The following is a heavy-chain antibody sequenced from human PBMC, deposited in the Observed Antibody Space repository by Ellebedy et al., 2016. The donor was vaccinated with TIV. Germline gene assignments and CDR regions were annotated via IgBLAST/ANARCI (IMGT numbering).Heavy chain of an antibody. CDR1: GGSFSGYY. J-gene: IGHJ4*02. V-gene: IGHV4-34*01. CDR3: AGFSLAGGY. CDR2: INHSGST. D-gene: IGHD1-14*01. Sequence: SETLSLXXAVYGGSFSGYYWSWIRQPPGKGLEWIGEINHSGSTNYNPSLKSRVTISVDTSKNQFSLKLSSVTAADTAVYYCAGFSLAGGYWGQGTLVTVSS.